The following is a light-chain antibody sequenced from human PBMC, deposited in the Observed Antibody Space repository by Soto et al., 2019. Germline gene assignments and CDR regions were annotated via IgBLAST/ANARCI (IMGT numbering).Light chain of an antibody. CDR2: AAS. V-gene: IGKV1-39*01. Sequence: DIQMTQSPSSLSASVGDIVTITCRASQTISSFLNWYQQKPGKAPKPLIYAASSLQSGVQSRFSGSGSGTEFTLTIRRLEPEDFAVYYCKQYGSSGTXGQGTKVDIK. CDR1: QTISSF. J-gene: IGKJ1*01. CDR3: KQYGSSGT.